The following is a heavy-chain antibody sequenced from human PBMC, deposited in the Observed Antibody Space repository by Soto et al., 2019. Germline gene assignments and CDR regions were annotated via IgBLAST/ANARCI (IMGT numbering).Heavy chain of an antibody. CDR2: ISGDGADT. Sequence: PGGSLRLSCVASGFTFMSNAMRWVRQAPGKGLEWVSAISGDGADTYYADSVRGRFTISRDSSKNTLSLQMNSLRDEDTALYYCVKDFRCADWGQGTRVTVSS. D-gene: IGHD2-8*01. V-gene: IGHV3-23*01. CDR3: VKDFRCAD. CDR1: GFTFMSNA. J-gene: IGHJ4*02.